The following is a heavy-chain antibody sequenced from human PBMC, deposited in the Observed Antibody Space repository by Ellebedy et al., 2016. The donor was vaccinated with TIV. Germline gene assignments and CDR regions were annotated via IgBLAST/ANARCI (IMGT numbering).Heavy chain of an antibody. J-gene: IGHJ6*03. Sequence: GESLKISCAASGFAFGGFCMNWVRQAPGKGLEWVSSISTISDDVHNADSLKGRFTISRDNAKNSIYLQMNNLRPEDAAVYYCARFSRGAPFVDYLYYMDVWGKGTAVTVSS. CDR2: ISTISDDV. V-gene: IGHV3-21*01. CDR1: GFAFGGFC. CDR3: ARFSRGAPFVDYLYYMDV. D-gene: IGHD2-15*01.